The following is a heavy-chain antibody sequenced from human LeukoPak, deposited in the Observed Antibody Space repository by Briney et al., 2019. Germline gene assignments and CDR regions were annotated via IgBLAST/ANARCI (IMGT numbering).Heavy chain of an antibody. D-gene: IGHD1-26*01. Sequence: PSETLSLTCSVSGGPISNIIYYWPWVRLPPGKGLEWIGSIHFSGSTYYNPSLKSRVTISADTSKNQFSLRLNFVTAADTAVYYCARRMGALDFWGQGALVTVSS. CDR2: IHFSGST. J-gene: IGHJ4*02. V-gene: IGHV4-39*01. CDR3: ARRMGALDF. CDR1: GGPISNIIYY.